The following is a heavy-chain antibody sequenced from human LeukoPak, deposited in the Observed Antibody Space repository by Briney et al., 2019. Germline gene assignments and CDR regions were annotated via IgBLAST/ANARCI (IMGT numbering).Heavy chain of an antibody. D-gene: IGHD3-10*01. CDR3: ARDLLMVRGVNDY. CDR1: GFTFSSYS. J-gene: IGHJ4*02. V-gene: IGHV3-21*06. CDR2: ISSSSSYI. Sequence: PGGSLRLSYAASGFTFSSYSMNWVRQAPGKGLEWVSSISSSSSYIYYADSVKGRFTISRDNAKNSLYLQMNSLRAEDTAVYYCARDLLMVRGVNDYWGQGTLVTVSS.